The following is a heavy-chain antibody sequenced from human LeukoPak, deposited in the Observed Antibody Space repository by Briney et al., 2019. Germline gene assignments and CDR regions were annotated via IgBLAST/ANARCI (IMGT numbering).Heavy chain of an antibody. V-gene: IGHV1-46*01. CDR2: INPGDGST. Sequence: ASVKVSCKASVYTFSNYYMYWVRQAPGQGLEWMGIINPGDGSTRYAPKFQGRVTMTRDTSTRTVYMELSSLRSEDTAVYYCARMVYCSSISCSYYYYYMDVWAKGTTVTVSS. CDR3: ARMVYCSSISCSYYYYYMDV. CDR1: VYTFSNYY. D-gene: IGHD2-2*01. J-gene: IGHJ6*03.